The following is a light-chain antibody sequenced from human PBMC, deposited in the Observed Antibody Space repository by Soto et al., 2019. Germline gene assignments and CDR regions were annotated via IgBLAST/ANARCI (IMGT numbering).Light chain of an antibody. V-gene: IGKV1-17*01. CDR1: QGISND. CDR3: LQHNSYPLT. CDR2: LAS. Sequence: DIQMTQSPSSLSASVGDRVTITCRASQGISNDLVWYQQRPGKAPKRLIYLASSLQSGVPSRFIGSGSGTEFTLTISRLQPEDSATYYCLQHNSYPLTFGPGTKVNIK. J-gene: IGKJ3*01.